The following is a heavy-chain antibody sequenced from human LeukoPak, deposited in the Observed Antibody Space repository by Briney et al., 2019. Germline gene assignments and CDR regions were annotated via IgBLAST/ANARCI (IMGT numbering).Heavy chain of an antibody. J-gene: IGHJ3*02. D-gene: IGHD3-9*01. Sequence: SETLSLTCTVSGYSISTGYYWDWIRQPPGKGLEWIGTFYHGGSTYYNPSLKSRVTISVDTSKNQFSLKLSSVTAADTAVYYCARDYYDILTGYHAFDIWGQGTMVTVSS. V-gene: IGHV4-38-2*02. CDR3: ARDYYDILTGYHAFDI. CDR2: FYHGGST. CDR1: GYSISTGYY.